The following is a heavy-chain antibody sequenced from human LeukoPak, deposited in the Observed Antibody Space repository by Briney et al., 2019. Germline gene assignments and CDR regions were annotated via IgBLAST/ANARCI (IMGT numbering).Heavy chain of an antibody. V-gene: IGHV4-34*01. CDR1: GGSFSGYY. CDR3: SRGPPPDFDRSGFYYNY. J-gene: IGHJ4*02. CDR2: ISHAGGA. D-gene: IGHD3-22*01. Sequence: SETLSLTCAIYGGSFSGYYWSWFRQPPGKGLEWIGEISHAGGASYNPSRKSRVTISEDTSKNQFSLNLSSVTAADTAVYYCSRGPPPDFDRSGFYYNYWGQGTLVIVSS.